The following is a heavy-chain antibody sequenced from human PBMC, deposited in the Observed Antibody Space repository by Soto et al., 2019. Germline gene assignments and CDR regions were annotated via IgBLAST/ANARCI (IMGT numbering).Heavy chain of an antibody. V-gene: IGHV3-23*01. J-gene: IGHJ4*02. CDR3: AKDNMPGTAMVTRYFDY. Sequence: GGSLRLSCAASGFTFDNYAMTWVRQAPGKGLEWVSTISSSGGNTYYANSVQGRFTISRDNSKNTLYLQMNSLRAEDTAVYYCAKDNMPGTAMVTRYFDYWGQGTLVTVSS. D-gene: IGHD5-18*01. CDR1: GFTFDNYA. CDR2: ISSSGGNT.